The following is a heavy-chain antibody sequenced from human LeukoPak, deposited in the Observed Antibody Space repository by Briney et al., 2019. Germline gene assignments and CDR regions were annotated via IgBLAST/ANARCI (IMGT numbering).Heavy chain of an antibody. CDR2: ISSNGGST. CDR3: ARGPSQAMVRIFDY. D-gene: IGHD3-10*01. J-gene: IGHJ4*02. Sequence: GGSLRLSCAASVFTFSSYAMHWVRQSPGEGREYVSAISSNGGSTYYANSVKGRFTISRDNSKNTLYLQMGSLRAEGMAVYYCARGPSQAMVRIFDYWGQGTLVTVSS. V-gene: IGHV3-64*01. CDR1: VFTFSSYA.